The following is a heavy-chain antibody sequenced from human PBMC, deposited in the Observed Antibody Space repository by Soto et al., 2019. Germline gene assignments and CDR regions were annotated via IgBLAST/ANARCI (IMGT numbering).Heavy chain of an antibody. CDR2: IIPIFGTA. Sequence: GASVKVSCKASGGTFSSYAISWVRQAPGLGLEWMGGIIPIFGTANYAQKFQGRVTITADESTSTAYMELSSLRSEDTAVYYCARYPRIVVVPAAIYSVDYYYGMDFWGQGPTVTVSS. CDR3: ARYPRIVVVPAAIYSVDYYYGMDF. J-gene: IGHJ6*02. V-gene: IGHV1-69*13. CDR1: GGTFSSYA. D-gene: IGHD2-2*01.